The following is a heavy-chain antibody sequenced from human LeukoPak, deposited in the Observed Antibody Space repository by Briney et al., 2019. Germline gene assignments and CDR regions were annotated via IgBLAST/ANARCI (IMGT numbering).Heavy chain of an antibody. V-gene: IGHV4-39*01. CDR1: GGSISSSSYY. CDR3: ARQTVVNPNFDY. Sequence: SETLSLTCTVSGGSISSSSYYWGWIRQPPGKGLEWIGSIYYSGSTYCNPSLKSRVTVSVDTSKNQFSLKLSSVTAADTAVYYCARQTVVNPNFDYWGQGTLVTVSS. D-gene: IGHD4-23*01. CDR2: IYYSGST. J-gene: IGHJ4*02.